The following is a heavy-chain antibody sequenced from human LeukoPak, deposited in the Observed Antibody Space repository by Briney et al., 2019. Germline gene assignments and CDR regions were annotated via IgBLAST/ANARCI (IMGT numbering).Heavy chain of an antibody. V-gene: IGHV1-24*01. CDR2: FDPEDGET. D-gene: IGHD6-13*01. Sequence: ASVKVSCKVSGYTLTELPMHWVRQAPGKGLEWMGGFDPEDGETIYAQKFQGRVTMTEDTSTDTAYMELSSLRSEDTAVYYCATDRMWYSSSWYYFDYWGQGTLVTVSS. CDR3: ATDRMWYSSSWYYFDY. J-gene: IGHJ4*02. CDR1: GYTLTELP.